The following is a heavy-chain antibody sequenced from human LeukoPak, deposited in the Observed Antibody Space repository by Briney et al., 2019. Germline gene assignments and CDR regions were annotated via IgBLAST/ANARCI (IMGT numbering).Heavy chain of an antibody. J-gene: IGHJ3*02. CDR2: INPNSGGT. D-gene: IGHD3-22*01. CDR3: ARGTYYYDSSPNGGAFDI. CDR1: GYTFTGYY. Sequence: ASVKVSCKASGYTFTGYYMHWVRQAPGQGLEWMGWINPNSGGTNYAQKFQGWVTMTRDTSISTAYMELSRLRSDDTAVYYCARGTYYYDSSPNGGAFDIWGQGTMVTVSS. V-gene: IGHV1-2*04.